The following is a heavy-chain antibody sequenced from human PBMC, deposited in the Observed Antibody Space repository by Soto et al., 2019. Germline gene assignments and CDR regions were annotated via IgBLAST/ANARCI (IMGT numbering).Heavy chain of an antibody. CDR2: INQDGSDK. CDR1: GLTFSSYW. Sequence: PGGSLRLSCAVSGLTFSSYWMSWVRQAPGKGLEWVANINQDGSDKYYVGSVKGRFTISRDNAKNSLYLQMNSLRAEDTAVYYCARARYWGQGTLVTVSS. CDR3: ARARY. J-gene: IGHJ4*02. V-gene: IGHV3-7*01.